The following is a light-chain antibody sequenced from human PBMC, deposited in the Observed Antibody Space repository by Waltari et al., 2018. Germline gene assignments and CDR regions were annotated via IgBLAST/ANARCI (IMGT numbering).Light chain of an antibody. Sequence: DIQLTQSPSSLSASVGARVTTTCRARQSIYSYFNWYQQKPGKAPKFLIYAASSLQSGVPSRFSGSGAGTDFTHTISSLQPEDYATYYCQPNYSIPSTFGQETRLEIK. CDR3: QPNYSIPST. V-gene: IGKV1-39*01. CDR1: QSIYSY. J-gene: IGKJ5*01. CDR2: AAS.